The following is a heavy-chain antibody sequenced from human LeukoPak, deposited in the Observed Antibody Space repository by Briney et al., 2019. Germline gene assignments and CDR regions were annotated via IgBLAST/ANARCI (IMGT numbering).Heavy chain of an antibody. CDR1: GFSFSASS. CDR2: ISSSGNTI. Sequence: GGSLRLSCAASGFSFSASSMNWVRQAPGKGLEWLSYISSSGNTIYHADSVQGRFTVSRDNAKNSPYLQMNSLRAEDTAVYYCARGRTAGRSAFDIWGQGTMVTVSS. CDR3: ARGRTAGRSAFDI. D-gene: IGHD4-17*01. V-gene: IGHV3-48*04. J-gene: IGHJ3*02.